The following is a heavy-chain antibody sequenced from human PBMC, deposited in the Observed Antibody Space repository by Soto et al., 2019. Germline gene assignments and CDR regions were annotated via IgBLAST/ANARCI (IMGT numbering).Heavy chain of an antibody. V-gene: IGHV3-11*01. CDR1: GFTFRDYY. Sequence: QVQLVESGGGLVKPGGSLRLSCAASGFTFRDYYMSWVRQAPGKGLEWVSYIGSSGGTTYYADSVKGRFTISRDNSKNSLYLEMSSLRAEDTAVYYCARDSLPSGEIEVYHYYGLNVWGQGTTVTVSS. D-gene: IGHD6-19*01. J-gene: IGHJ6*02. CDR3: ARDSLPSGEIEVYHYYGLNV. CDR2: IGSSGGTT.